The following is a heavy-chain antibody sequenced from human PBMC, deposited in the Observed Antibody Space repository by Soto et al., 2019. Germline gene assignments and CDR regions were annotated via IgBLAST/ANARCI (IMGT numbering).Heavy chain of an antibody. CDR3: ARTDYGDYASFDY. CDR1: GGTFSSYA. Sequence: QVQLVQSGAEVKKPGSSVKVSCKASGGTFSSYALSWVRPAPGQGLEWMGGIIPIFGTANYAQKFQGRVTITEDESTRTAYRELSSLRSEDTAEDDCARTDYGDYASFDYWGQGTLVTVAS. V-gene: IGHV1-69*01. D-gene: IGHD4-17*01. J-gene: IGHJ4*02. CDR2: IIPIFGTA.